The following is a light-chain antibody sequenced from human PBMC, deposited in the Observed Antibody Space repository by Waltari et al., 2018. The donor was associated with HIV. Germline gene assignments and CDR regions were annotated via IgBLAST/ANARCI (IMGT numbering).Light chain of an antibody. CDR1: RLSNPY. V-gene: IGLV3-25*03. CDR3: QSADNSVTHLV. J-gene: IGLJ3*02. Sequence: SFELTHPPPVSVSPGQTARTTCSGSRLSNPYGYRYQQKPGQAPFLVMSRATERPSGIPVRFSGASPATTDTSTIRGVLAADGAAYYCQSADNSVTHLVCGGGTKLTVL. CDR2: RAT.